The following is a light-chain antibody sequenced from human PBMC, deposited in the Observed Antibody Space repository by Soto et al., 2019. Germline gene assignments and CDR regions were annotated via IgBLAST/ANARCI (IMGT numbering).Light chain of an antibody. CDR1: QGISSY. V-gene: IGKV1-8*01. CDR2: AAS. Sequence: AIGMIQSPSSLSASTGDRVTVTCRASQGISSYLAWYQQKPGNAPKLLIYAASTLQSGVPSRFSGSGSGPDFTLTISCLQSEDFATYYCQQYYNYLLTFGGGTKVDIK. CDR3: QQYYNYLLT. J-gene: IGKJ4*01.